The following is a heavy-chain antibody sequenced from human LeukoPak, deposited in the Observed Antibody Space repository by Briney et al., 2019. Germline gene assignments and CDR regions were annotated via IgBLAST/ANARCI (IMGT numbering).Heavy chain of an antibody. V-gene: IGHV4-39*07. CDR2: IYYSGST. Sequence: PSETLSLTCTVSGGSISSSSYYWGWIRQPPGKGLEWIGSIYYSGSTYYNPSLKSRVTISVDTSKNQFSLKLSSVTAADTAVYYCARDRFCSSTSCPYYDFWSGCLMPPYYFDYWGQGTLVTVSS. CDR1: GGSISSSSYY. CDR3: ARDRFCSSTSCPYYDFWSGCLMPPYYFDY. J-gene: IGHJ4*02. D-gene: IGHD3-3*01.